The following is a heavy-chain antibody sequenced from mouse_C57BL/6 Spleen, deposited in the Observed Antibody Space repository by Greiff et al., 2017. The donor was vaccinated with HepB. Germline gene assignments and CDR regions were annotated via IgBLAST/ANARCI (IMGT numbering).Heavy chain of an antibody. V-gene: IGHV7-3*01. Sequence: EVKLVESGGGLVQPGGSLSLSCAASGFTFTDYYMSWVRQPPGKALEWLGFIRNKANGYTTEYSASVKGRFTISRDNSQSILYLQMNALRAEDSATYYCARYGQPKMDYWGQGTSVTVSS. CDR2: IRNKANGYTT. CDR3: ARYGQPKMDY. D-gene: IGHD3-3*01. J-gene: IGHJ4*01. CDR1: GFTFTDYY.